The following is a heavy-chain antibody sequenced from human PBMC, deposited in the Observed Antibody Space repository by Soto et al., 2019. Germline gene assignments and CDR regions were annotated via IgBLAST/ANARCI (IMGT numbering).Heavy chain of an antibody. CDR1: GGTFSTYA. CDR2: IIPIFGTA. CDR3: AREIFGVIISGGRDAFDI. D-gene: IGHD3-3*01. V-gene: IGHV1-69*13. Sequence: SVKVSCKASGGTFSTYAISWLRQSPGQGLEWMGGIIPIFGTAKYAQKFQGRVTITADESTSTAYMELSSLRSEDTAVYYCAREIFGVIISGGRDAFDIWGQGTMVTVS. J-gene: IGHJ3*02.